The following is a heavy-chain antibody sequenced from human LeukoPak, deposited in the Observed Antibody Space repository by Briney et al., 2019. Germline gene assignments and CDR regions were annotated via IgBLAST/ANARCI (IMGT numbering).Heavy chain of an antibody. Sequence: PGGSLRLSCSASGFTFSRYTAHWVRQAPGKGMEYVSGISSNGGSTYYADSVKGRFTISRDNSKNTLYVQMSSLRAEDTAVYYCVTIYDTSGYYPFDYWGQGTLVTVSS. CDR1: GFTFSRYT. V-gene: IGHV3-64*05. CDR2: ISSNGGST. D-gene: IGHD3-22*01. J-gene: IGHJ4*02. CDR3: VTIYDTSGYYPFDY.